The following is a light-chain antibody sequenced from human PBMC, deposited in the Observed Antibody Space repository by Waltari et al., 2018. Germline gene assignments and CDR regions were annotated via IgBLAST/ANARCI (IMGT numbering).Light chain of an antibody. V-gene: IGKV4-1*01. CDR2: WAS. J-gene: IGKJ3*01. Sequence: DIVMTQSPDSLAVSLGERATINCKSSQSVLYSSNNRYYLAWYQQKPGQPPKLLIYWASTRESGVPDRFSGSGSGTDFTLKISRVEAEDVGVYYCMQSIQLPPTFGPGTKVDIK. CDR3: MQSIQLPPT. CDR1: QSVLYSSNNRYY.